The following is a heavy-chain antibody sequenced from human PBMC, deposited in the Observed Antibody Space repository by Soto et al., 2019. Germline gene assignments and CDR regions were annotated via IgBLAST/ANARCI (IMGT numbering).Heavy chain of an antibody. CDR2: MWYDGSQK. V-gene: IGHV3-33*01. CDR3: ARDSGIGGSFDY. CDR1: GFTFSSYS. J-gene: IGHJ4*02. D-gene: IGHD1-26*01. Sequence: VRLLESGGGVVQPGRSLRLSCATSGFTFSSYSIHWVRQAPGKGLEWVAVMWYDGSQKYYGGSVKGRFTISRDTSKNTVYLQMDSLRAEDSAVYYCARDSGIGGSFDYWGQGTLVSVSS.